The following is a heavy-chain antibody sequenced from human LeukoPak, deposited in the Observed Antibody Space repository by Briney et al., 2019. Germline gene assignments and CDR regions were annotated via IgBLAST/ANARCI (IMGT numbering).Heavy chain of an antibody. CDR2: ISSSSSYI. D-gene: IGHD5-18*01. CDR3: ASSLVDTAMARTDY. CDR1: GFTFSSYS. J-gene: IGHJ4*02. Sequence: GGSLRLSCAASGFTFSSYSMNWVRQAPGKGLEWVSSISSSSSYIYYADSVKGRFTISRDNAKNSLYRQMNSLRAEDTAVYYCASSLVDTAMARTDYWGQGTLVTVSS. V-gene: IGHV3-21*01.